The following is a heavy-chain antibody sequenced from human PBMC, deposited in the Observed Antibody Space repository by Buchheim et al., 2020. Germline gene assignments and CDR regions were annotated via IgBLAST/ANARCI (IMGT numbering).Heavy chain of an antibody. V-gene: IGHV3-48*03. CDR3: AATYYYDSSGYYSLGHLDY. CDR1: GFTFSSYE. J-gene: IGHJ4*02. CDR2: ISSSGSTI. Sequence: EVQLVESGGGLVQPGGSLRLSCAASGFTFSSYEMNWVRQAPGKGLEWVSYISSSGSTIYYADSVKGRFTISRDTAKNSLYLQMNSLRAEDTAVYYCAATYYYDSSGYYSLGHLDYWGQGTL. D-gene: IGHD3-22*01.